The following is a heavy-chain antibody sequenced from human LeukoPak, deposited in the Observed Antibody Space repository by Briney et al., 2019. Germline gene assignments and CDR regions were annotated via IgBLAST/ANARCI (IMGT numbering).Heavy chain of an antibody. CDR3: ARLRWGGAWNHYLYYYMDV. D-gene: IGHD3-10*01. CDR2: IKQDGSEK. J-gene: IGHJ6*03. V-gene: IGHV3-7*01. Sequence: GGSLRLSCAASGFTFTSYWMSWVRQAPGKGLEWVADIKQDGSEKYYVDSVKGRFTISRDNAKNSLYLQMNSLRAEDTAVYYCARLRWGGAWNHYLYYYMDVWGKGTAVTVSS. CDR1: GFTFTSYW.